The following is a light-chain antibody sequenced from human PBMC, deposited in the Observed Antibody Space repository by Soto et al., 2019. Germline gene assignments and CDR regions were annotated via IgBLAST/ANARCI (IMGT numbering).Light chain of an antibody. Sequence: DIQMTQSPSSLSASVGDRVTISCRASRTISTYLNWYQQKPGKAPKLLIYSAYNLQNGVPSRFSGSGSGTDFTLTISSLQPEDFATYYCQQSYEKPYTFGQGSKLEI. CDR1: RTISTY. CDR3: QQSYEKPYT. V-gene: IGKV1-39*01. CDR2: SAY. J-gene: IGKJ2*01.